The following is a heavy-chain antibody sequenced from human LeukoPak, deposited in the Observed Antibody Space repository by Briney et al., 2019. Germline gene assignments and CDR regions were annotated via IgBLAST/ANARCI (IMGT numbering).Heavy chain of an antibody. CDR2: ISFDGRNI. CDR3: AKRTSGSSWYSSDS. J-gene: IGHJ4*02. V-gene: IGHV3-30*18. Sequence: GGSLRLSCAASGFTFSSYGMHWVRQAPGKGLEWVAVISFDGRNIYYADSVKGRFTISRDNSKNTLYLQMNSLRADDTAVYYCAKRTSGSSWYSSDSWGQGTLVTVSS. CDR1: GFTFSSYG. D-gene: IGHD6-13*01.